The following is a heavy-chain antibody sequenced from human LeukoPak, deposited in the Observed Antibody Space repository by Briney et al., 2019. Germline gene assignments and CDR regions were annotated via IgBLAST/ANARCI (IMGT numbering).Heavy chain of an antibody. V-gene: IGHV3-23*01. J-gene: IGHJ4*02. CDR2: IFGSGGSP. Sequence: PGGSLRLSCAASGFTFNSYAMYWVRQAPGKGLEWISGIFGSGGSPHYADSVKGRFTIPRDNSQEIVYLQLDSLRVEDTALYYCGKTTVGYSSGRYPGWPVDYWGQGALVTVSS. CDR3: GKTTVGYSSGRYPGWPVDY. D-gene: IGHD2-15*01. CDR1: GFTFNSYA.